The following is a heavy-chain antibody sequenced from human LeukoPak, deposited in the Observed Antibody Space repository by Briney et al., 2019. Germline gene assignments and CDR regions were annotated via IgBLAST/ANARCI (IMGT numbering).Heavy chain of an antibody. CDR3: ARWGRSCTNGVCYGGRVGAFDI. Sequence: PGGSLRLSCAASGFTFSDYYMSWIRQAPGKGLEWVSYISSSGSTIYYADSVKGRFTISRDNAKNSLYLQMNSLRAEDTAVYYCARWGRSCTNGVCYGGRVGAFDIWGQGTMVTVSS. V-gene: IGHV3-11*04. J-gene: IGHJ3*02. D-gene: IGHD2-8*01. CDR2: ISSSGSTI. CDR1: GFTFSDYY.